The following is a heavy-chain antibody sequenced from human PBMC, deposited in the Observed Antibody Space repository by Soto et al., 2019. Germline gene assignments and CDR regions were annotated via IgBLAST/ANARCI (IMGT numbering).Heavy chain of an antibody. V-gene: IGHV3-30-3*01. CDR2: ISYDGSNK. Sequence: QVQLVESGGGVVQPGRSLRLSCAASGFTFSSYAMHWVRQAPGKGLEWVAVISYDGSNKYYADSVKGRFTISRDNSKXXXXXQMNSLXXXXXXXXXXXXXXXXPGAFDIWGQGTMVTVSS. CDR3: XXXXXXPGAFDI. J-gene: IGHJ3*02. CDR1: GFTFSSYA.